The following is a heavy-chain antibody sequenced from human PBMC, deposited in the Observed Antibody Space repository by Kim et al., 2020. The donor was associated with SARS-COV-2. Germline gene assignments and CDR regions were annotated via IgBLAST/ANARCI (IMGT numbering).Heavy chain of an antibody. CDR3: ARERIVAGTGGY. V-gene: IGHV3-7*03. D-gene: IGHD2-21*01. Sequence: YYVDSVKGRFTISRDNAKNSLYLQMNSLRAEDTAVYYCARERIVAGTGGYWGQGTLVTVSS. J-gene: IGHJ4*02.